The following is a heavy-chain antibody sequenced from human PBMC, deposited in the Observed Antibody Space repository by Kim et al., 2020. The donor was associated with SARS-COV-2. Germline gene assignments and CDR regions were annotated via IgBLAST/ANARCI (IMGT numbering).Heavy chain of an antibody. D-gene: IGHD6-19*01. V-gene: IGHV4-39*07. CDR3: ARDSGIAVADDYWYFDL. Sequence: SGTLSLTCTVSGGSISSSSYYWGWIRQPPGKGLEWIGSIYYSGSTYYNPSLKSRVTISVDTSKNQFSLKLSSVTAADTAVYYCARDSGIAVADDYWYFDL. J-gene: IGHJ2*01. CDR1: GGSISSSSYY. CDR2: IYYSGST.